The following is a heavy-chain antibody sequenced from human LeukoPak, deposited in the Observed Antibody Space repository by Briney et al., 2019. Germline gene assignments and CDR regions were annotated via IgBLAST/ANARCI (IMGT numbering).Heavy chain of an antibody. J-gene: IGHJ4*02. V-gene: IGHV4-39*01. CDR3: ARSNYSSGFYFDY. CDR1: GGSISSSSHY. D-gene: IGHD6-19*01. CDR2: IYYSGST. Sequence: SETLSLTCTVSGGSISSSSHYWGWIRQPPGKGLEWIGTIYYSGSTYYNPSLKSRVTISVDTSKNQFSLKLSSVTAADTAVYYCARSNYSSGFYFDYWGQGTLVTVSS.